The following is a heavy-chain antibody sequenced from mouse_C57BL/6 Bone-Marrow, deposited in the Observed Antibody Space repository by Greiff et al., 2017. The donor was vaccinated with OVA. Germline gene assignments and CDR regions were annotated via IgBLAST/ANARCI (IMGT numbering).Heavy chain of an antibody. CDR1: GYTFTSYW. CDR3: AREEGYDYDGIAD. J-gene: IGHJ3*01. V-gene: IGHV1-55*01. Sequence: VQLQQPGAELVKPGASVKMSCKASGYTFTSYWITWVKQRPGQGLEWIGDIYPGSGSTNYNEKFKSKATLTVDTSSSTAYMQLSSLTSEDSAVYDCAREEGYDYDGIADGREATLVTVPA. D-gene: IGHD2-4*01. CDR2: IYPGSGST.